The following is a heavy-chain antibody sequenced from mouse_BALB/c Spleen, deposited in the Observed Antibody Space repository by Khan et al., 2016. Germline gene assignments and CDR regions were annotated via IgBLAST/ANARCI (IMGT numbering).Heavy chain of an antibody. D-gene: IGHD1-3*01. CDR3: ARGGDNPFFDY. J-gene: IGHJ2*01. V-gene: IGHV1-9*01. Sequence: QVQLKQSGAELMKPGASVKISCKATGYTFSDSWIEWLKQRPGHGLEWIGEILPGSGNPNYNEKYKGKATFTADTSSNTAYMQLSSLTSEASVVKYCARGGDNPFFDYWGQGTTLTGSS. CDR2: ILPGSGNP. CDR1: GYTFSDSW.